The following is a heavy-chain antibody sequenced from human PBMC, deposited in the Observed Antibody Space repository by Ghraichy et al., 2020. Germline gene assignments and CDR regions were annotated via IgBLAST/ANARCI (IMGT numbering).Heavy chain of an antibody. V-gene: IGHV1-46*01. J-gene: IGHJ4*02. CDR3: ASQYSSGWPYYFDY. CDR2: INPSGGST. Sequence: ASVKVSYKASGYTFTSYYMHWVRQAPGQGLEWMGIINPSGGSTSYAQKFQGRVTMTRDTTTSTVYMELCSLRTEDTAVYYCASQYSSGWPYYFDYRGQGTLVTVSS. D-gene: IGHD6-19*01. CDR1: GYTFTSYY.